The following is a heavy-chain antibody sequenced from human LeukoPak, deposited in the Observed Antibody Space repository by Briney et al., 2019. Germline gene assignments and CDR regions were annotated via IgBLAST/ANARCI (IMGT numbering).Heavy chain of an antibody. J-gene: IGHJ5*02. D-gene: IGHD1-1*01. CDR3: AREWGGEGNDVYNWFDP. CDR2: INPNSGGT. Sequence: ASVKVSCKASGYTFTDYYMHWVRQAPGQGLEWMGWINPNSGGTNYAQKFQGRVTMTRDTSISTAYMELSRLRSDDTAVYYCAREWGGEGNDVYNWFDPWGQGTLVTVSS. CDR1: GYTFTDYY. V-gene: IGHV1-2*02.